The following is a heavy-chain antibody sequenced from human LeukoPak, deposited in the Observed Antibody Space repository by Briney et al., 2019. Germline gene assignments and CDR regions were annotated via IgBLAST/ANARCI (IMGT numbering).Heavy chain of an antibody. V-gene: IGHV1-18*01. Sequence: EASVKVSCKASGYTFAESGISWVRQAPGQGLEWMGWIGAYNGNTKYVQKFQGRVTMTADTSTSTAYLELGSLSSDDTALYYCGRDHQYDFDYWGQRTLVTVSS. CDR3: GRDHQYDFDY. CDR1: GYTFAESG. CDR2: IGAYNGNT. J-gene: IGHJ4*02. D-gene: IGHD2-2*01.